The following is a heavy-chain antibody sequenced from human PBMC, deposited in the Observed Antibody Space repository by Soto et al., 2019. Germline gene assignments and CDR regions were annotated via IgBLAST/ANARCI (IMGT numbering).Heavy chain of an antibody. V-gene: IGHV3-30*18. CDR2: ISLDGSNK. Sequence: QVQLVESGGSVVQPGRSLRLSCAVSGFTFSDYGMHWVRQAPGKGLEWLAVISLDGSNKDYADSVKGRFTISRDNSKNTLYLQMNSLRAEDTAAYFCAKDGGDWNDFDCWGQGTLVTVSS. D-gene: IGHD1-1*01. CDR1: GFTFSDYG. CDR3: AKDGGDWNDFDC. J-gene: IGHJ4*02.